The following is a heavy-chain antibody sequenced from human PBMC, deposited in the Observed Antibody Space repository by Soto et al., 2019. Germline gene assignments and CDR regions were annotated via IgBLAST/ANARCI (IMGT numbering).Heavy chain of an antibody. D-gene: IGHD3-3*01. V-gene: IGHV3-48*02. J-gene: IGHJ6*02. CDR2: ISSDSRTI. Sequence: SGGSLRLSCVASGFSLSDYAVNWVRQAPGKGLEWVSFISSDSRTIYYADSVEGRFTVSRDNARNSVSLQMDSLRDEDAAVYYCARIKLVEWFFINVDVYDMDVWCQGTPVTVSS. CDR1: GFSLSDYA. CDR3: ARIKLVEWFFINVDVYDMDV.